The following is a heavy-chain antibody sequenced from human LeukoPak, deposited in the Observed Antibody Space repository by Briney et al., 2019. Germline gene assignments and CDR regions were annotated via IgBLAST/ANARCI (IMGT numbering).Heavy chain of an antibody. CDR1: GGSISSSSYY. CDR3: ARGPGVAARPRGLDY. D-gene: IGHD6-6*01. V-gene: IGHV4-39*07. CDR2: IYYSGST. Sequence: SETLSLTCTVSGGSISSSSYYWGWIRQPPGKGLEWIGSIYYSGSTYYNPSLKSRVTISVDTSKNQFSLKLSSVTAADTAVYYCARGPGVAARPRGLDYWGQGTLVTVSS. J-gene: IGHJ4*02.